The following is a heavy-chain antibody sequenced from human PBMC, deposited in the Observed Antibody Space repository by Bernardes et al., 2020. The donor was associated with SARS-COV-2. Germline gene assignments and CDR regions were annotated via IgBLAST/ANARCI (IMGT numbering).Heavy chain of an antibody. CDR3: ARAKPGRSSWFYYFNY. CDR2: ISDDGSNK. CDR1: GFSINTYS. D-gene: IGHD6-13*01. V-gene: IGHV3-30*04. Sequence: GGSLRLTCAVSGFSINTYSIHWARHAPRTGKEWEAVISDDGSNKPDADPVKGRFTISRDNSKKTVSPQMNSLRAEDTAVYYCARAKPGRSSWFYYFNYWGQGTLVTVSS. J-gene: IGHJ4*02.